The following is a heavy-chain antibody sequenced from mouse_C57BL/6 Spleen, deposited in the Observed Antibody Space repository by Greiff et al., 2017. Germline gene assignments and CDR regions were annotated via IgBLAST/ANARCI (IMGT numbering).Heavy chain of an antibody. Sequence: EVKLLESGPGLVKPSQSLSLTCSVTGYSITSGYYWNWIRQFPGNKLEWMGYISYDGSNNYNPSLKNRISITRDTSKNQFFLKLNSVTTEDTATYYCASERLLLDYWGQGTSVTVSS. CDR3: ASERLLLDY. CDR2: ISYDGSN. D-gene: IGHD2-3*01. J-gene: IGHJ4*01. CDR1: GYSITSGYY. V-gene: IGHV3-6*01.